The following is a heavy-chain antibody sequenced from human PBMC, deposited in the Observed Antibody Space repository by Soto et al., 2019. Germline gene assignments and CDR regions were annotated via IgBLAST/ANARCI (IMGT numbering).Heavy chain of an antibody. CDR1: GFTVSSNY. D-gene: IGHD6-13*01. V-gene: IGHV3-53*01. CDR3: AREGSSSHAYFDY. CDR2: IYSGGST. Sequence: EVQLVESGGGLIQPGGSLRLSCAASGFTVSSNYMSWVRQAPGKGLEWVSVIYSGGSTYYADSVKGRFTISRDNSKNTLYLQMNSLRAEDTAVYYCAREGSSSHAYFDYWGQGTLVTVSS. J-gene: IGHJ4*02.